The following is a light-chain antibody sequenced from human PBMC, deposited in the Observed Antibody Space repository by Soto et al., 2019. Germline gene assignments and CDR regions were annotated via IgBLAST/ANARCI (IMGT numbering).Light chain of an antibody. CDR1: QSVSGSY. J-gene: IGKJ2*01. Sequence: EIVLTQSPGTLSLSPGERATLSCRASQSVSGSYLAWFQQKPGQAPRLLIYGASSRATGIPDRFSGRGSGTDFSLTISRLEPEDFAVYFCHQYVGSPQTFGQGTKLEIK. CDR2: GAS. CDR3: HQYVGSPQT. V-gene: IGKV3-20*01.